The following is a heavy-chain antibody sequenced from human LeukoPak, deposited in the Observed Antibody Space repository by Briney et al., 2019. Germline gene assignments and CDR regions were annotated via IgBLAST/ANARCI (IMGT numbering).Heavy chain of an antibody. Sequence: SGGSLRLSCAASGFTFSSYAMSWVRQARGKGLEWVSAISGSGGSTYYADSVEGRFTISRDNSKNTLYLQMNSLRAEDTAVYYCAESGRGTYGMGGWGQGTTVTVSS. CDR1: GFTFSSYA. V-gene: IGHV3-23*01. D-gene: IGHD1-26*01. CDR2: ISGSGGST. CDR3: AESGRGTYGMGG. J-gene: IGHJ6*02.